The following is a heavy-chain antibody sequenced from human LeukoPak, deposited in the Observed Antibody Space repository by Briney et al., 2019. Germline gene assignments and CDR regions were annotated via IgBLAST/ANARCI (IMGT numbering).Heavy chain of an antibody. Sequence: PGGSLRLSCAASGFTFSSYAMHWVRQAPGKGLEWVAVISYDGSNNYYADSVKGRFTISRDNSKNTLYLQMNSLRAEDTAVYYCARFCSSTSCYTGLWGQGTLVTVSS. CDR2: ISYDGSNN. D-gene: IGHD2-2*02. CDR1: GFTFSSYA. CDR3: ARFCSSTSCYTGL. V-gene: IGHV3-30-3*01. J-gene: IGHJ4*02.